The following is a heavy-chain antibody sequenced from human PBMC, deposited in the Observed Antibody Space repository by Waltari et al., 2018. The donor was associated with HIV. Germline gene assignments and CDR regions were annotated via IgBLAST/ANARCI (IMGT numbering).Heavy chain of an antibody. Sequence: EVQLVESGGGLVQPGGSLRLSCAASEFTFSSYWMSWVRQAPGKGLEWVANIKQDGSEKYYVDSVKGRFTISRDNAKNSLYLQMNSLRAEDTAVYYCARDAIAVPGALDIWGQGTMVTVS. V-gene: IGHV3-7*01. J-gene: IGHJ3*02. CDR1: EFTFSSYW. D-gene: IGHD6-19*01. CDR2: IKQDGSEK. CDR3: ARDAIAVPGALDI.